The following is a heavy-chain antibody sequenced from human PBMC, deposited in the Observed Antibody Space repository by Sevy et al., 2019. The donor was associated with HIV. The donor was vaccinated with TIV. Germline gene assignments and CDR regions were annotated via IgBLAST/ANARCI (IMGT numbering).Heavy chain of an antibody. CDR3: GSSCSGGSCYSAWFDP. Sequence: GGSLRLSCAASGFTFSSYAMHWVRQAPGKGLEWVAVISYDGSNKYYADSVKGRFTISRDNSKNTLYLQMNSLRAEDTAVYYCGSSCSGGSCYSAWFDPWGQGTLVTVSS. V-gene: IGHV3-30-3*01. CDR1: GFTFSSYA. CDR2: ISYDGSNK. D-gene: IGHD2-15*01. J-gene: IGHJ5*02.